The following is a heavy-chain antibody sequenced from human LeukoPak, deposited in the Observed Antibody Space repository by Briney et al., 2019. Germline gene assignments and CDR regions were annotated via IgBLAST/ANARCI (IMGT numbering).Heavy chain of an antibody. CDR1: EGTFSSYA. Sequence: SVKVSCKASEGTFSSYAISWVRQAPGQGLEWMGRIIPIFGIANYAQKFQGRVTITADKSTSTAYMELSSLRSEDTAVYYCARSPDYDSSGDVWFDPWGQGTLVTVSS. V-gene: IGHV1-69*04. CDR2: IIPIFGIA. CDR3: ARSPDYDSSGDVWFDP. D-gene: IGHD3-22*01. J-gene: IGHJ5*02.